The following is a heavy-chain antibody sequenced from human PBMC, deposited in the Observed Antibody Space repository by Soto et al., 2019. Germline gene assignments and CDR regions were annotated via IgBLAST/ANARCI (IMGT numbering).Heavy chain of an antibody. J-gene: IGHJ4*02. CDR3: ARVHYYDSSGKNLYYFDY. CDR2: INHSGST. D-gene: IGHD3-22*01. CDR1: GGSFSGYY. V-gene: IGHV4-34*01. Sequence: SETLSLTCAVYGGSFSGYYWSWIRQPPGKGLEWIGEINHSGSTNYNPSLKSRVTISVDTSKNQFSLKLSSVTAADTAVYYCARVHYYDSSGKNLYYFDYWGQGTLVTVPS.